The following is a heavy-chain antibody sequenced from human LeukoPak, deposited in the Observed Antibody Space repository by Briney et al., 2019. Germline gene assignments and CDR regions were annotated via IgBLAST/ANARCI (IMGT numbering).Heavy chain of an antibody. Sequence: GGSLRLSCTVSGFTVSSNSWSWVRQAPGKGLEWVSFIYSGGNTHYSDSVTGRFTISRDNSKNTLYLQMNSLRAEDTTIYYCARRTGEYSHPYYYCGQGTLVTVSS. CDR1: GFTVSSNS. CDR3: ARRTGEYSHPYYY. CDR2: IYSGGNT. D-gene: IGHD1-14*01. V-gene: IGHV3-53*01. J-gene: IGHJ4*02.